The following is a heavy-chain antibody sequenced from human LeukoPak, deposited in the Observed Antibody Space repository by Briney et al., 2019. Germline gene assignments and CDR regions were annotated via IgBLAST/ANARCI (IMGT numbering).Heavy chain of an antibody. Sequence: SRTLSLTCAVSGGSISSGGYSWSWIRQPPGKGLEWIGYIYHSGSTYYNPSLKSRVTISVDRSKNQFSLKLSSVTAADTAVYYCARGVDYSNYFDYWGQGTLVTVSS. CDR3: ARGVDYSNYFDY. D-gene: IGHD4-11*01. V-gene: IGHV4-30-2*01. CDR2: IYHSGST. J-gene: IGHJ4*02. CDR1: GGSISSGGYS.